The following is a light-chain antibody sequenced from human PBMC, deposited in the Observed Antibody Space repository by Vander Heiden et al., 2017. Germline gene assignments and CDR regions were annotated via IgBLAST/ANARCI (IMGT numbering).Light chain of an antibody. CDR3: QQYGDSPPT. J-gene: IGKJ1*01. CDR1: QHVKPKY. Sequence: EVVLTQSPGTLSLSPGERATLSCRPSQHVKPKYFAWYQQKPGQAPRLLISGTSNRATGIPDRFSGSGSGTDFTLTISRLEPEDLAVYYCQQYGDSPPTFGLGTKVEIK. V-gene: IGKV3-20*01. CDR2: GTS.